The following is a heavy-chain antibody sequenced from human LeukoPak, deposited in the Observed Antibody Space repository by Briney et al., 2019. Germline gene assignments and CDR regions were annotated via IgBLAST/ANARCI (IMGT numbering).Heavy chain of an antibody. CDR3: AKDPLARLRFLEWLLFDY. D-gene: IGHD3-3*01. CDR1: GFTFSSYG. Sequence: GGSLRLSCAASGFTFSSYGMHWVRQAPGKGLEWVAFIRYDGSNKYYGDSVKGRFTVSRDNSKNALYLKMNSLRAEDTAVYYCAKDPLARLRFLEWLLFDYWGQGTLVTVSS. V-gene: IGHV3-30*02. J-gene: IGHJ4*02. CDR2: IRYDGSNK.